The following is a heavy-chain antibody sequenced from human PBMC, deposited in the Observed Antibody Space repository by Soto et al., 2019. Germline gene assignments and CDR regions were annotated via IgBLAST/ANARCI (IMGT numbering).Heavy chain of an antibody. CDR3: ARADRSSSGGTYT. J-gene: IGHJ6*04. CDR2: IKQDGSDK. D-gene: IGHD2-15*01. CDR1: GFTFSSYW. Sequence: GGSLRLSCASSGFTFSSYWMSCFRQAPGKGLDWVANIKQDGSDKYYVDSVKGRFTISRDNAKNSLYLQMNSLTAEDTAVYYCARADRSSSGGTYTWGKGTTVTVSS. V-gene: IGHV3-7*01.